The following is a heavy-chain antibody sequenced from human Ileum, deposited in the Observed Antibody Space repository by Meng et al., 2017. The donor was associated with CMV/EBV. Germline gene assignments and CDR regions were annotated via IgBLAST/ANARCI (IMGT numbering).Heavy chain of an antibody. CDR3: AAGRRSVGTASTDDNWFDP. D-gene: IGHD1-7*01. J-gene: IGHJ5*02. CDR1: GGSLSFIY. Sequence: SETLSLTCTVSGGSLSFIYWSWIRQSPGKGLEWIAHISNTGSTRYNPSLKSRVIMSIDTSKKEFSLKLSSLTAADSAMYYCAAGRRSVGTASTDDNWFDPWGQGTLVTVSS. V-gene: IGHV4-59*01. CDR2: ISNTGST.